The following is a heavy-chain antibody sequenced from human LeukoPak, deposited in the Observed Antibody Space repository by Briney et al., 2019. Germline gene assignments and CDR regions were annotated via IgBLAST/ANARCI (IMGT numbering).Heavy chain of an antibody. D-gene: IGHD4-17*01. Sequence: SETLSLTCAVYGGSFSGYYWSWIRQPPGKGLEWIGEINHSGSTNHNPSLKSRVTISVDTSKNQFSLKLSSVTAADTAVYYCARALYGDYDYWGQGTLVTVSS. J-gene: IGHJ4*02. CDR3: ARALYGDYDY. V-gene: IGHV4-34*01. CDR1: GGSFSGYY. CDR2: INHSGST.